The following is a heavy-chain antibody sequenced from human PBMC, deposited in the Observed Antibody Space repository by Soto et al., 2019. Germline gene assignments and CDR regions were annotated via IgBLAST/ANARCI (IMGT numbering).Heavy chain of an antibody. CDR1: GFTFSIYS. Sequence: GGSLRLSCPASGFTFSIYSMNLVLQAPGKGLEWVSSISSSSSYIYYGDSVKCRFTISRDNAKNSLYLQMNSLRAEDTATYYCARVHYYDSSGFYLWGQGTLVTVSS. V-gene: IGHV3-21*01. D-gene: IGHD3-22*01. CDR2: ISSSSSYI. CDR3: ARVHYYDSSGFYL. J-gene: IGHJ4*02.